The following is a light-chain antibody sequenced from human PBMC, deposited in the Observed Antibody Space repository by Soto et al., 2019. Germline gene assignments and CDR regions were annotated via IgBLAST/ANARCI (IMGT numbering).Light chain of an antibody. CDR3: QQSYTTASIT. CDR2: ASS. Sequence: DIQMTQSPSSLSASVGDRVTITCRASQSISRNLNWYQHKPGKAPILLIYASSSLQNGVPSRFSCGGSGTEFTLSISSLQPEDFGTYYCQQSYTTASITFGQGTRLEIK. CDR1: QSISRN. V-gene: IGKV1-39*01. J-gene: IGKJ5*01.